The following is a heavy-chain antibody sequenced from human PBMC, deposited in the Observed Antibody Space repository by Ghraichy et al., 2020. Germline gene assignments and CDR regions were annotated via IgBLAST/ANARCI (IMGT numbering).Heavy chain of an antibody. CDR1: GFTFSSYS. Sequence: GGSLRLSCAASGFTFSSYSMNWVRQAPGKGLEWVSSISSSSSYIYYADSVKGRFTISRDNAKNSLYLQMNSLRAEDTAVYYCARVRYGSGTLAAFDIWGQGTMVTVSS. D-gene: IGHD3-10*01. CDR2: ISSSSSYI. V-gene: IGHV3-21*01. CDR3: ARVRYGSGTLAAFDI. J-gene: IGHJ3*02.